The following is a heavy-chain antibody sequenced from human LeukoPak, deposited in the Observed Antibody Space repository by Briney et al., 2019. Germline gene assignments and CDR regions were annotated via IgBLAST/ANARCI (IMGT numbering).Heavy chain of an antibody. CDR2: INPNTGAT. Sequence: ASVEVFCKASAHTFTGYYMHWVRQAPGQGLEWMGWINPNTGATNYAQKFQGRVTMTRDTSLSTAYMKLSSLRSDDTAVYYCARLGSSDIWGQGTMVTVSS. CDR3: ARLGSSDI. D-gene: IGHD3-16*01. V-gene: IGHV1-2*02. J-gene: IGHJ3*02. CDR1: AHTFTGYY.